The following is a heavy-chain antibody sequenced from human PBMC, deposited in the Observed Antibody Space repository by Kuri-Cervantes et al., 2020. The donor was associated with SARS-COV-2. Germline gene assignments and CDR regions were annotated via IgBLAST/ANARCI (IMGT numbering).Heavy chain of an antibody. V-gene: IGHV4-38-2*02. D-gene: IGHD6-13*01. Sequence: SQTLSLTCAVSGYSISSGYYWGWIRQPPGKGLEWIGSIYHIGSTYYNPSLKSRVTISVDTSKNQFSLKLSSVTAADTAVYYCARDLEQQLYLCPDYWGQGTLVTVSS. CDR2: IYHIGST. J-gene: IGHJ4*02. CDR1: GYSISSGYY. CDR3: ARDLEQQLYLCPDY.